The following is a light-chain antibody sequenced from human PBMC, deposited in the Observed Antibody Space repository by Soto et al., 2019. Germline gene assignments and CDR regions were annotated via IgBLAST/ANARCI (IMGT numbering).Light chain of an antibody. CDR3: SSYSSTTTL. V-gene: IGLV2-14*01. Sequence: QSALTQPASVSGSPGQSITISCSGISPDFGVSWYQHFPGKAPKLLIFEVSNRPSGVSTRFFGSKSGNMAFLTISGLQSEDEGLYHCSSYSSTTTLFGGGTKLTVL. CDR1: SPDFG. CDR2: EVS. J-gene: IGLJ2*01.